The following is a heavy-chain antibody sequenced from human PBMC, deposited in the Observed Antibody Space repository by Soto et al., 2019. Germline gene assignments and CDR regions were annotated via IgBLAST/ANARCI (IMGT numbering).Heavy chain of an antibody. D-gene: IGHD6-6*01. Sequence: GASVKVSCKASGGTFSSYAISWVRQAPGQGLEWMGGIIPIFGTANYAQKFQGRVTITADESTSTAYMELSSLRSEDTAVYYCARDCNPNRRAARPRAFDIWGQGTMVTVSS. CDR3: ARDCNPNRRAARPRAFDI. V-gene: IGHV1-69*13. CDR2: IIPIFGTA. J-gene: IGHJ3*02. CDR1: GGTFSSYA.